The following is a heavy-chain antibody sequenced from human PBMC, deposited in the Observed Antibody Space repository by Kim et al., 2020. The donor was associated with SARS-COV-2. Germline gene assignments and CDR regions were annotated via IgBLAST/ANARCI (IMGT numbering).Heavy chain of an antibody. CDR2: IYHSGST. CDR3: ARALYGDYTQVDWFDP. V-gene: IGHV4-38-2*02. J-gene: IGHJ5*02. Sequence: SETLSLTCTVSGYSISSGYYWCWIRQPPGKGLEWIGSIYHSGSTYYNPSLKSRVTISVDTSKNQFSLKLSSVTAADTAVYYCARALYGDYTQVDWFDPWGQGTLVTASS. CDR1: GYSISSGYY. D-gene: IGHD4-17*01.